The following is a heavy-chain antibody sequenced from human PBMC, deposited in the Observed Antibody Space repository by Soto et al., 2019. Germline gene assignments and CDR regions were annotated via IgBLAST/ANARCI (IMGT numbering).Heavy chain of an antibody. J-gene: IGHJ4*02. D-gene: IGHD6-6*01. Sequence: ASVKVSCKASGYTFTSYGISWVRQAPGQGLEWMGWISAYNGNTNYAQKLQGRVTMTTDTSTSTAYMELRSLRSDDTAVYYCARDLSRVPEYSSSSGYWGQGTLVTVSS. CDR3: ARDLSRVPEYSSSSGY. CDR2: ISAYNGNT. CDR1: GYTFTSYG. V-gene: IGHV1-18*01.